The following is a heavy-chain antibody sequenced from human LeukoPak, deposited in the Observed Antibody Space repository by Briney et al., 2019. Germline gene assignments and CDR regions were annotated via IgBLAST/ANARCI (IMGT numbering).Heavy chain of an antibody. D-gene: IGHD3-22*01. CDR3: AREEYDSSGYYSLLY. V-gene: IGHV3-11*04. CDR2: ISSSGSTI. J-gene: IGHJ4*02. Sequence: KPGGSLRLSCAASGFTFSDYYMSWIRQAPGKGLEWVSYISSSGSTIYYADSVKGRFTISRDNAKNSLCLQMNSLRAEDTAVYYCAREEYDSSGYYSLLYWGQGTLVTVSS. CDR1: GFTFSDYY.